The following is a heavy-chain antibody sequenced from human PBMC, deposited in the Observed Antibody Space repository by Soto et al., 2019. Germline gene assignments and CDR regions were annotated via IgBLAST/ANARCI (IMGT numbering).Heavy chain of an antibody. CDR1: GGSISSYY. D-gene: IGHD6-6*01. J-gene: IGHJ5*02. Sequence: SETLSLTCTVSGGSISSYYWSWIRQPAGKGLEWIGRIYTSGSTNYNPSLKSRVTMSVDTSKNQFSPKLSSVTAADTAVYYCARTYSSSVWFDPWGQGTLVTVSS. CDR3: ARTYSSSVWFDP. CDR2: IYTSGST. V-gene: IGHV4-4*07.